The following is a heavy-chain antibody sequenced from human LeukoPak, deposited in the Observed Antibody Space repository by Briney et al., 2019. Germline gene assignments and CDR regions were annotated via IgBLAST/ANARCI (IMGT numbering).Heavy chain of an antibody. Sequence: GGSLRLSCAASGFTFDDYGMSWVRQAPGKGLEWVSDINWDGGSTGYADSVKGRFTISRDNVKNSLFLQMNSLRAEDTAFYYCARRESTYQNYYYFYYMDVWGKGTTVTVSS. CDR3: ARRESTYQNYYYFYYMDV. CDR1: GFTFDDYG. J-gene: IGHJ6*03. CDR2: INWDGGST. V-gene: IGHV3-20*04.